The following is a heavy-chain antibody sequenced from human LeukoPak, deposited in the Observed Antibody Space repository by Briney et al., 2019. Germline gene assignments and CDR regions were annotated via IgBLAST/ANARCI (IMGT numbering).Heavy chain of an antibody. CDR3: ARIGDGDSRGYYY. CDR2: INGDGSST. J-gene: IGHJ4*02. D-gene: IGHD3-22*01. V-gene: IGHV3-74*01. CDR1: GFTFSSYW. Sequence: GESLRLSCAASGFTFSSYWMHWVRQAPGKGLVWVSRINGDGSSTSYADSVKGRFTSSRDNAKNTLYLQMNSLRAEDTAVYCCARIGDGDSRGYYYWGQGTLVTVSS.